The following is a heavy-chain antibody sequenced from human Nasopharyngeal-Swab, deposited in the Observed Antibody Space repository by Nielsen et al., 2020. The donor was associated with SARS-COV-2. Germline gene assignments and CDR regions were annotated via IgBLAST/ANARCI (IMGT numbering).Heavy chain of an antibody. CDR1: GYTFANYG. J-gene: IGHJ4*02. CDR3: ARGNGWYPDH. V-gene: IGHV1-18*01. Sequence: ASVKVSCKDSGYTFANYGVSLVRQAPGHGLEWMGWISVYNGNTGYAQNFQGRVTMTTDTSTNTGYLELRSLRSDDTAVYYCARGNGWYPDHWGQGTLVTVSS. D-gene: IGHD6-19*01. CDR2: ISVYNGNT.